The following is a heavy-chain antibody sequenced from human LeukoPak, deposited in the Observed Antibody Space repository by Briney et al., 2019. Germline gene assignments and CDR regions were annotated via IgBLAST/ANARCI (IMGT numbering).Heavy chain of an antibody. V-gene: IGHV1-46*01. CDR3: AREVSWTTVTTRHYFYYYKDV. J-gene: IGHJ6*03. CDR2: INPTSGAT. CDR1: GYSFTDFH. D-gene: IGHD4-11*01. Sequence: GASVKVSCKASGYSFTDFHVHWVRQAPGQGLEWVGIINPTSGATTYAQKFQGRVTMTGDMSTSTVYMELSGLGSEDTAVYYCAREVSWTTVTTRHYFYYYKDVWGKGTTVTVSS.